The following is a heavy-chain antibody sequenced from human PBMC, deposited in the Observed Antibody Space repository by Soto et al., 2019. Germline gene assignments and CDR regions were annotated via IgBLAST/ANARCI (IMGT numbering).Heavy chain of an antibody. CDR1: VYTLTDLS. Sequence: GASAKVCCKDSVYTLTDLSIYWVRQAPGKGLEWMGGFDPEDGETIYAQKFQGRVTMTEDTSTDTAYMELSSLRSEDTAVYYCATHGITGTTIFDYWGQGTLVTVSS. CDR3: ATHGITGTTIFDY. CDR2: FDPEDGET. D-gene: IGHD1-7*01. V-gene: IGHV1-24*01. J-gene: IGHJ4*02.